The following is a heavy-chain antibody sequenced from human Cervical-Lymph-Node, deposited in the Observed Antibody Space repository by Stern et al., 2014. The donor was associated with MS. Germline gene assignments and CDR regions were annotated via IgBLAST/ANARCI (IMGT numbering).Heavy chain of an antibody. D-gene: IGHD6-6*01. V-gene: IGHV2-5*02. Sequence: QVTLRESGPTLVIPTQTLTLTCTFSGFSLTTNGVAVGWLRQPPGKAPEWLALIYWDDDTRYSPSLKSRLTITKDTSKNQVLLTMTNVEPVDTATYYCAHRDDWQLDFAYWGQGILVTVSS. J-gene: IGHJ4*02. CDR3: AHRDDWQLDFAY. CDR2: IYWDDDT. CDR1: GFSLTTNGVA.